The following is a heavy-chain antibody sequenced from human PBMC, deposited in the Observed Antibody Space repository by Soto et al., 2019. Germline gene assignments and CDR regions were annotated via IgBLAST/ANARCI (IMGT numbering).Heavy chain of an antibody. J-gene: IGHJ5*02. D-gene: IGHD3-16*01. CDR1: GFTFTSYS. CDR3: AREMGACSDSSCYPGPYDS. Sequence: ILSCAASGFTFTSYSMNWVRQAPGQGLEWVSYITSKSTTIKYADSVKGRFTVSRDNAKNSLYLQLNSLRDEDTAVYYCAREMGACSDSSCYPGPYDSWGQGTLVTVSS. CDR2: ITSKSTTI. V-gene: IGHV3-48*02.